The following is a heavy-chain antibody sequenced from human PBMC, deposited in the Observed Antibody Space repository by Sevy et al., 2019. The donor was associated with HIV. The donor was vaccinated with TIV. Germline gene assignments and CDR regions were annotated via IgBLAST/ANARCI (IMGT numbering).Heavy chain of an antibody. V-gene: IGHV3-30*18. J-gene: IGHJ6*02. D-gene: IGHD3-9*01. CDR2: ISYDGNNK. CDR1: GFTFSNYG. Sequence: GGSLRLSCAASGFTFSNYGMHWVRQAPGKGLEWVAVISYDGNNKFYGGSVKGRFTISRDTSKNTLYLQMNSLRVEDTAVYYCAKDFTGYNGMDVWGQGTMVTVSS. CDR3: AKDFTGYNGMDV.